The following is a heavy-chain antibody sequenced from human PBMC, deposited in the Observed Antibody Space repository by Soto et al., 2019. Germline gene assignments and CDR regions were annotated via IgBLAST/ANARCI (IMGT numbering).Heavy chain of an antibody. CDR3: ARTIWYLGPTLDY. J-gene: IGHJ4*02. D-gene: IGHD6-13*01. V-gene: IGHV4-34*01. CDR1: GGSFSGYY. CDR2: INHSGST. Sequence: KPSETLSPTCAVYGGSFSGYYWSWIRQPPGKGLEWIGEINHSGSTNYNPSLKSQVTISVDTSKNQFSLKLSSVTAADTAVYYCARTIWYLGPTLDYWGQGTLVTVSS.